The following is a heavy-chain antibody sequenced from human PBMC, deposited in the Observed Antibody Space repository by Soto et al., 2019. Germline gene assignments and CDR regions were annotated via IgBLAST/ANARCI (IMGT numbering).Heavy chain of an antibody. CDR1: GFSVSSHH. J-gene: IGHJ4*02. D-gene: IGHD1-1*01. V-gene: IGHV3-53*01. CDR2: MYSGGST. Sequence: PXVSLRLSCAASGFSVSSHHMSWVRQAPGKGLEWVSVMYSGGSTYYADSVKGRCTISRDNSKNMLYLQMDSLRAEDTAVYYCARDGRDGFPLDYWGQGTLVTVSS. CDR3: ARDGRDGFPLDY.